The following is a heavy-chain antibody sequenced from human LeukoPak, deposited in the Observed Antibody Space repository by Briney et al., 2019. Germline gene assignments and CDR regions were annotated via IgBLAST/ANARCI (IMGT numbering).Heavy chain of an antibody. D-gene: IGHD6-13*01. Sequence: GGSLRLSCAASGFTFSSYGMHWVRQAPGKGLEWVAVIWYDGSNKYYADSVKGRFTISRDNSKNTLYLQMNSLRAEDTAVYYCARGRVPSSWYHGDYYYGMDVWGQGTTVTVSS. V-gene: IGHV3-33*01. CDR1: GFTFSSYG. J-gene: IGHJ6*02. CDR3: ARGRVPSSWYHGDYYYGMDV. CDR2: IWYDGSNK.